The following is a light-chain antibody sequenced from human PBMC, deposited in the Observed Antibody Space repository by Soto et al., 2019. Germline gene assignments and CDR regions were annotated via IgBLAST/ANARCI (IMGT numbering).Light chain of an antibody. CDR2: DVS. Sequence: QAVVTQPRSVSGSPGQSVTISCTGTSSDVGGYNSVSWYQQHPGKAPKLMIYDVSKRPSGVPDRFSGSKSGDTASLTISGLQAEDEAEYYCCSYTGSYSYVFGTVTKVTVL. CDR1: SSDVGGYNS. V-gene: IGLV2-11*01. CDR3: CSYTGSYSYV. J-gene: IGLJ1*01.